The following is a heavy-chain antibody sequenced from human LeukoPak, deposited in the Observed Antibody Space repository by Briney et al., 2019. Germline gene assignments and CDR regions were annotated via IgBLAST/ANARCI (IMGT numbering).Heavy chain of an antibody. D-gene: IGHD7-27*01. CDR1: GYTFTSYY. Sequence: ASVKVSCKASGYTFTSYYMHWVRQAPGQGLEWMGIINPSGGSTSYAQKLQGRVTMTTDTSTSTAYMELRSLRSDDTAVYYCARFWGTLGTSDYWGQGTLVTVSS. CDR2: INPSGGST. V-gene: IGHV1-46*01. J-gene: IGHJ4*02. CDR3: ARFWGTLGTSDY.